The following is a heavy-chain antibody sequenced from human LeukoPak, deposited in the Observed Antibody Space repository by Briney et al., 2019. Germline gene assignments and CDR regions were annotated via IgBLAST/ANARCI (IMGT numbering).Heavy chain of an antibody. V-gene: IGHV5-51*01. D-gene: IGHD3-22*01. CDR3: TRHPSLRADDDNFDI. J-gene: IGHJ3*02. CDR2: IHPTDSDT. Sequence: GESLKISCKGSGYRFTNYWIGWVRQMPGKGLEWMGIIHPTDSDTRYSPSFQGHVTISADKSSTTAYLQWSSPKASDTAMYYCTRHPSLRADDDNFDIWGQGTMVTVSS. CDR1: GYRFTNYW.